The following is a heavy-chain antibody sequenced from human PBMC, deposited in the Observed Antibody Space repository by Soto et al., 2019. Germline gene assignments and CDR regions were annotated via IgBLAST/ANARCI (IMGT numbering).Heavy chain of an antibody. V-gene: IGHV1-18*01. CDR2: ISAYNGNT. D-gene: IGHD3-9*01. J-gene: IGHJ3*02. CDR3: ASRPDPVRYFVWRGAFEI. CDR1: GYTFTSYG. Sequence: QVQLLQSGAEVKKPGASVKVSCKASGYTFTSYGISWVRQAPGQGLEWMGWISAYNGNTNYAQKLQGRVTMTTDTSTSPAYMELRRLGSDDTAVYYCASRPDPVRYFVWRGAFEIWGQGTMVTVSS.